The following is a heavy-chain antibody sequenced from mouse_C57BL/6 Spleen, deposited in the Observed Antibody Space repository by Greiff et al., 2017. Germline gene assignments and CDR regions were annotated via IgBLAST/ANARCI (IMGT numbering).Heavy chain of an antibody. CDR1: GYAFSSSW. J-gene: IGHJ2*01. Sequence: VQLQQSGPELVKPGASVKISCKASGYAFSSSWMNWVKQRPGKGLEWIGRIYPGDGDTNYNGKFKGKATLTADKSSSTAYMQRSSLTSEDSAVYFCARRGDGYYFDYWGQGTTLTVSS. CDR2: IYPGDGDT. CDR3: ARRGDGYYFDY. D-gene: IGHD2-3*01. V-gene: IGHV1-82*01.